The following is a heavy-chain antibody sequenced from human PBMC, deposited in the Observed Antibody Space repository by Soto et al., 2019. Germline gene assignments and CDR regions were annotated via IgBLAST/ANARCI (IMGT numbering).Heavy chain of an antibody. CDR2: IIPIFGTA. CDR3: ARERLRERQLWSPGSH. V-gene: IGHV1-69*13. J-gene: IGHJ4*02. CDR1: GGTFSSYA. D-gene: IGHD5-18*01. Sequence: GASVKVSCKASGGTFSSYAISWVRQAPGQGLEWMGGIIPIFGTANYAQKFQGRVTITADESTGTAYMELSSLRSEDTAVYYCARERLRERQLWSPGSHWGQGTLVTVSS.